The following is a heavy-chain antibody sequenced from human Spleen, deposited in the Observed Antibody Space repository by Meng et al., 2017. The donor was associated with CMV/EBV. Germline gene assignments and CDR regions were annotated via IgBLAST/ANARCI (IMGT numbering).Heavy chain of an antibody. D-gene: IGHD3-10*01. CDR1: GFTFSDYY. CDR3: ARDLRGSSYRLLGSPVAH. J-gene: IGHJ5*02. V-gene: IGHV3-11*04. CDR2: ISNSGATM. Sequence: GRSLRLSCAASGFTFSDYYMSWIRHAPGKGLEWVSCISNSGATMYYAGSVKGRLTISRDNAKNSLYLQVKSLRAEDTAVYYCARDLRGSSYRLLGSPVAHWGQGTLVTVSS.